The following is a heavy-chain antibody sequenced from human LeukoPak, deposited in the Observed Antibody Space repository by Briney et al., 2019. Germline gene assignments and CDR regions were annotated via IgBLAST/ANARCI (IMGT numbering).Heavy chain of an antibody. D-gene: IGHD2-8*01. J-gene: IGHJ4*02. CDR1: GYSFSSYG. CDR3: ANEGPNFDY. CDR2: IWYDGSKK. V-gene: IGHV3-33*06. Sequence: GGSLRLSCAASGYSFSSYGMQWVRQAPGKGLEWVAVIWYDGSKKYYADSVKGRFTISRDDSKNTLYLQMNSLRAEDTAVYYCANEGPNFDYWGQGTLVTVSS.